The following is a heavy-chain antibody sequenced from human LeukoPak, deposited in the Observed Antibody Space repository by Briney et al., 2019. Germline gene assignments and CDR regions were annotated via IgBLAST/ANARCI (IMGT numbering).Heavy chain of an antibody. V-gene: IGHV3-48*02. D-gene: IGHD3-10*01. CDR2: ITSSSSTI. CDR3: ARDLTTLVRGLPLDY. CDR1: GFTFSSYG. J-gene: IGHJ4*02. Sequence: PGGSLRLSCAASGFTFSSYGMHWVRQAPGKGLEWVSYITSSSSTIYYADSVKGRFTISRDNAKNSLYLQMNSLRDEDTAVYYCARDLTTLVRGLPLDYWGQGTLVTVYS.